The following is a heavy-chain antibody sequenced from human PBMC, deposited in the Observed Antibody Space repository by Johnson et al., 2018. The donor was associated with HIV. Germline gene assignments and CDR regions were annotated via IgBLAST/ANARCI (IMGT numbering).Heavy chain of an antibody. Sequence: QMLLVESGGGVVQPGRSLRLSCAASGFTFSSYGMHWVRQAPAKGLEWGAVLWQDRNNKSYADSLKGPFTISRDNAKHSLYLQMDSLRPEDTALYYCVRGGLGYQNFHDRFDVWGQGTVVSVSS. CDR3: VRGGLGYQNFHDRFDV. J-gene: IGHJ3*01. CDR1: GFTFSSYG. CDR2: LWQDRNNK. V-gene: IGHV3-33*01. D-gene: IGHD3-16*02.